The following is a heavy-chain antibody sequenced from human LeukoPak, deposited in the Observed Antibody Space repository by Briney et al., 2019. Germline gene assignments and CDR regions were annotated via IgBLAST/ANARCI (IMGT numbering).Heavy chain of an antibody. CDR2: INPNSGGT. CDR1: GFTFTGYY. J-gene: IGHJ5*02. V-gene: IGHV1-2*02. D-gene: IGHD2-21*01. Sequence: ASVKVSCKTSGFTFTGYYIHWVRQAPGQGLEWMGWINPNSGGTNYAQKFQGRVTMTRDTSISTAYMELSRLRSDDTAVYYCARAISYSRGFDPWGQGTLVTVSS. CDR3: ARAISYSRGFDP.